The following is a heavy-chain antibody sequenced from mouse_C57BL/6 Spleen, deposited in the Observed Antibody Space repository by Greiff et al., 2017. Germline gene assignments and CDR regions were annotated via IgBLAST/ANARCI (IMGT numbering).Heavy chain of an antibody. V-gene: IGHV1-81*01. CDR3: APVTGTSY. Sequence: VQLQQSGAELARPGASVKLSCKASGYTFTSYGISWVKQRTGQGLEWIGEIYPRSGNTYYNEKFKGKATLTADKSSSTAYMELRSLTSEDAAVYFCAPVTGTSYWGQGTLVTVSA. J-gene: IGHJ3*01. CDR1: GYTFTSYG. CDR2: IYPRSGNT. D-gene: IGHD4-1*01.